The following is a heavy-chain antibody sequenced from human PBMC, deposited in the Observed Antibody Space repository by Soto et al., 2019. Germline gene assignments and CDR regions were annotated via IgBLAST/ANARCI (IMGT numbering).Heavy chain of an antibody. CDR3: ARDQEDAFDI. J-gene: IGHJ3*02. CDR2: ISYDGSNK. CDR1: GFTFSSYA. V-gene: IGHV3-30-3*01. Sequence: QPGGSLRLSCAASGFTFSSYAMHWVRRAPGKGLEWVAVISYDGSNKYYADSVKGRFTISRDNSKNTLYLQMNSLRAEDTAVYYCARDQEDAFDIWGQGTMVTVSS.